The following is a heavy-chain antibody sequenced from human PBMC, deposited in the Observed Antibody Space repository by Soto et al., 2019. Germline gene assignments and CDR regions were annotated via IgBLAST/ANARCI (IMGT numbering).Heavy chain of an antibody. CDR1: GYTFTSYG. CDR2: IRAYNGNT. D-gene: IGHD2-2*01. V-gene: IGHV1-18*04. Sequence: QVQLVQSGAEVKKPGASVKVSCKASGYTFTSYGISWVRQAPGQGLEWMGWIRAYNGNTNYAQKLQGRVTMTTDTSTSTAYMELSSLRSDDTAVYYCARFVVVPAATYYYYYGMDVWGQGTTVTVSS. CDR3: ARFVVVPAATYYYYYGMDV. J-gene: IGHJ6*02.